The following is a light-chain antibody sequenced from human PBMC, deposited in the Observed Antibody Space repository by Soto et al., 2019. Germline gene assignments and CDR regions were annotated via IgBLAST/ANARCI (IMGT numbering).Light chain of an antibody. Sequence: EIVLTQSPGTLSLSPGERATLSCRASQSVRSDYLAWYQQKPGQPPRLHIYGASTRATGIPDRFTGSGSGTDFTLTISRLEPEDFAVYYCQQYGSSHRKFGQGTKVEIK. CDR1: QSVRSDY. CDR2: GAS. CDR3: QQYGSSHRK. J-gene: IGKJ1*01. V-gene: IGKV3-20*01.